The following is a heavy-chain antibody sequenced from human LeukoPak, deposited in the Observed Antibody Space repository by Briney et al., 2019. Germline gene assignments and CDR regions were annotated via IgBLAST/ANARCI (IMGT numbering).Heavy chain of an antibody. V-gene: IGHV3-53*01. CDR2: IYPAGTT. CDR1: GFTVSNSY. D-gene: IGHD6-19*01. J-gene: IGHJ4*02. Sequence: GGSLRLSCAASGFTVSNSYMTWVRQAPGKGLEWVSFIYPAGTTSYADSVKGRFTISRDSSKNTLHLQMNSLRADDTAVYYCARDGVGHMAGTGETDYWGQGTLVTVSS. CDR3: ARDGVGHMAGTGETDY.